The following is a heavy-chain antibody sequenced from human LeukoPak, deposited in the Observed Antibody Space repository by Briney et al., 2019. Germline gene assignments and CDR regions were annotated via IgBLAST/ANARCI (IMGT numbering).Heavy chain of an antibody. CDR3: ARGDYYEASDY. Sequence: SETLSLTCTVSGASISNYYWSWIRQPAGKGLEWIGRIYISESTNYNPSLKSRVTISVDKSKNQFSLKLSSVTAADTAVYYCARGDYYEASDYWGQGILVTVSS. CDR2: IYISEST. CDR1: GASISNYY. J-gene: IGHJ4*02. V-gene: IGHV4-4*07. D-gene: IGHD3-22*01.